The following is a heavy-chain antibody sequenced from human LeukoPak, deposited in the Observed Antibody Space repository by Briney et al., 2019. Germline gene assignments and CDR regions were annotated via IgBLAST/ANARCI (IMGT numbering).Heavy chain of an antibody. CDR1: GYTFTSYY. J-gene: IGHJ5*02. V-gene: IGHV1-46*01. CDR3: ARGGVVTAPSYNNWFDP. D-gene: IGHD2-21*02. Sequence: WASVKVSCKASGYTFTSYYMHWVRQAPGQGLEWMGIINPSGGSTSYAQKFQGRVTMTRDMSTSTVYMELSSLRSEDTAVYYCARGGVVTAPSYNNWFDPWGQGTLVTVSS. CDR2: INPSGGST.